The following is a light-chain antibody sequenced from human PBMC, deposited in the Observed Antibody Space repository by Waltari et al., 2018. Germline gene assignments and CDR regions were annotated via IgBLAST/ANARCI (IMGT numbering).Light chain of an antibody. Sequence: QSTLTQPASVSGSRGQPIPISCTGPSSDIGGYDFGPLYQQFPGKAPKLIIYDVNNRPSGGSDRFSGFKSGNTASLTISGLQTEDEAEYYCSSYTSTNTHVVFGGGTKLTVL. CDR2: DVN. J-gene: IGLJ2*01. CDR1: SSDIGGYDF. CDR3: SSYTSTNTHVV. V-gene: IGLV2-14*03.